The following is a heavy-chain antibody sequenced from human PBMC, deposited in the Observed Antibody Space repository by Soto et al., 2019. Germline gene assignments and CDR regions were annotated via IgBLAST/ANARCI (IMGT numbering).Heavy chain of an antibody. D-gene: IGHD4-4*01. CDR3: ARANYSNYVVFDP. J-gene: IGHJ5*02. CDR2: IYYSGST. CDR1: GGSISSGGYY. V-gene: IGHV4-31*03. Sequence: QVQLQESGPGLVKPSQTLSLTCTVSGGSISSGGYYWSWIRQHPGKGLEWIGYIYYSGSTYYNPSLKSRVTISVDTSKNQYSLKLSSVTAADTAVYYCARANYSNYVVFDPWGQGTLVAVSS.